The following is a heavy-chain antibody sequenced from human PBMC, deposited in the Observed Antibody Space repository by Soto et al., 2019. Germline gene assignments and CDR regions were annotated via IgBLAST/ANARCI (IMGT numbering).Heavy chain of an antibody. V-gene: IGHV4-59*01. CDR2: IYHRGST. CDR3: ARIGGYHGPLDY. D-gene: IGHD3-16*02. CDR1: GVSIRSYF. J-gene: IGHJ4*02. Sequence: SETLSLTCTVSGVSIRSYFWSWIRQPPGRGLEWIGYIYHRGSTNYSPSLKSRVAISLDTSENQFSLKVNSVTAADTAVYYCARIGGYHGPLDYWGQGTPVTVSS.